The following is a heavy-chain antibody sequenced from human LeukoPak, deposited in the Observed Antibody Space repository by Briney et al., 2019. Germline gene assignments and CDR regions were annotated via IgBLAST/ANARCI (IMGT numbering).Heavy chain of an antibody. CDR1: GFHFTSYC. J-gene: IGHJ3*01. V-gene: IGHV5-51*01. D-gene: IGHD1-26*01. CDR3: GMSGDRVPLQDDVFDV. CDR2: IYPGDSGP. Sequence: GGALEISCKVSGFHFTSYCIGWVRQLPGKGLEGMGIIYPGDSGPTYSPSFQGQVTISVDKSISTAYLQWSSLQASDTAMYYCGMSGDRVPLQDDVFDVWGQGTMVTVST.